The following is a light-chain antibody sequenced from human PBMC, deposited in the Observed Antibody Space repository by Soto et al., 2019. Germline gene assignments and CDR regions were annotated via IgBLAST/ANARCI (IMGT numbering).Light chain of an antibody. V-gene: IGKV1-33*01. J-gene: IGKJ4*01. CDR2: DAS. CDR1: QDISNY. Sequence: DIQMTQSPSSLSASVGDRVTITCQASQDISNYLNWYQQKPGKAPKLLIYDASNLETGVPSRFSGSGSVTDFTFTISSLQPEDIATYYCQQYDNLLALTFGGGTKVEIK. CDR3: QQYDNLLALT.